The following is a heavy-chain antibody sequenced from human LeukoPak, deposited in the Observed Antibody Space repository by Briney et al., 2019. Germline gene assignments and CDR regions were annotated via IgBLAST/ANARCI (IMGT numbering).Heavy chain of an antibody. D-gene: IGHD4-11*01. J-gene: IGHJ6*02. V-gene: IGHV1-69*01. Sequence: SVKVSCKASGGTFSSYAISWVRQAPGQGLEWMGGIIPIFGTANYAQKFQGRVTITADESTSTAYMELSSLRSEDTAVYYCARTATVTTYYYYGMDVWGQGTTVTVSS. CDR3: ARTATVTTYYYYGMDV. CDR2: IIPIFGTA. CDR1: GGTFSSYA.